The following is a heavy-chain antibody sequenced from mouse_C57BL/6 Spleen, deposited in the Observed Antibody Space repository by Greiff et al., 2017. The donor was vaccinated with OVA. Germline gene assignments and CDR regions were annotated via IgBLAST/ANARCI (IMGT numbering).Heavy chain of an antibody. D-gene: IGHD4-1*01. CDR1: GFTFSDYY. CDR3: AREGLTGTMDY. Sequence: EVMLVESEGGLVQPGSSMKLSCTASGFTFSDYYMAWVRQVPEKGLEWVANINYDGSSTYYLDSLKSRFIISRDNAKNILYLQMSSLKSEDTATYYCAREGLTGTMDYWGQGTSVTVSS. J-gene: IGHJ4*01. CDR2: INYDGSST. V-gene: IGHV5-16*01.